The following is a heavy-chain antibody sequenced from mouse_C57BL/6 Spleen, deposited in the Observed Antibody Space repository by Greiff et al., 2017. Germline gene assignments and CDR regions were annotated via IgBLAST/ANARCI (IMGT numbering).Heavy chain of an antibody. CDR1: GFTFSSYA. J-gene: IGHJ1*03. D-gene: IGHD1-1*01. CDR2: ISDGGSYT. V-gene: IGHV5-4*01. Sequence: EVKLMESGGGLVKPGGSLKLSCAASGFTFSSYAMSWVRQTPEKRLEWVATISDGGSYTYYPDNVKGRFTISRDNAKNNLYLQMSHLKSEDTAMYYCARDPVYYYGSSPYFDVWGTGTTVTVSS. CDR3: ARDPVYYYGSSPYFDV.